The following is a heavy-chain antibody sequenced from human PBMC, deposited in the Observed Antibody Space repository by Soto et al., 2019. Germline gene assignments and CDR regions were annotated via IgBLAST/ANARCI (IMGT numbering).Heavy chain of an antibody. V-gene: IGHV3-23*01. Sequence: GGSLRLSCAASGFTFSSYAMSWVCQAPGKGLEWVSAISGSGGSTYYADSVKGRFTISRDNSKNTLYLQMNSLRAEDTAVYYCAKDRAEDGSVLDVWGKGTTVTVSS. D-gene: IGHD1-26*01. CDR3: AKDRAEDGSVLDV. CDR1: GFTFSSYA. CDR2: ISGSGGST. J-gene: IGHJ6*04.